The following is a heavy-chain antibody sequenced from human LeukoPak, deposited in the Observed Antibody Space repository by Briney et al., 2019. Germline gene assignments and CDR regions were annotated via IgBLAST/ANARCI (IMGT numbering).Heavy chain of an antibody. CDR3: ARDGLSYDSSGYYPDYFDY. J-gene: IGHJ4*02. V-gene: IGHV4-4*07. Sequence: SETLTFTCTVSGGSISSYYWSWIRQPAGKGLEWIGRIYTSGSTNYNPSLKSRVTMSVYTSKNQFFLKLSSVTAADTAVYYCARDGLSYDSSGYYPDYFDYWGQGTLVTVSS. CDR2: IYTSGST. CDR1: GGSISSYY. D-gene: IGHD3-22*01.